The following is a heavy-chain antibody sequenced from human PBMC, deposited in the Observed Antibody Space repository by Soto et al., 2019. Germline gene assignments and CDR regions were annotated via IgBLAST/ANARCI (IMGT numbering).Heavy chain of an antibody. CDR3: AKDPRYDILTGYYVGYYFDY. D-gene: IGHD3-9*01. CDR2: ISGSGGST. J-gene: IGHJ4*02. Sequence: GGSLRLSCAASGFTFSSYAMSWVRQAPGKGLEWVSAISGSGGSTYYADSVKGRFTISRDNSKNTLYLQMNSLRAEDTAVYYCAKDPRYDILTGYYVGYYFDYWGQGALVTVSS. CDR1: GFTFSSYA. V-gene: IGHV3-23*01.